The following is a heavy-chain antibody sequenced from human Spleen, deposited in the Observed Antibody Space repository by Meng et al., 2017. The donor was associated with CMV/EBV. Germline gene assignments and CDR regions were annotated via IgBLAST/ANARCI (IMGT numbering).Heavy chain of an antibody. D-gene: IGHD1-26*01. J-gene: IGHJ6*02. Sequence: GGSLRLSCAASGFTFSDYYMSWIRQAPGKGLEWVSYISSRGTTIYYADSVQGRFVISRDNVKNSLYLQMNSLRAEDTAMYYCASESATNLGGRIYYHGLDVWGQGTAVTVSS. CDR3: ASESATNLGGRIYYHGLDV. V-gene: IGHV3-11*01. CDR1: GFTFSDYY. CDR2: ISSRGTTI.